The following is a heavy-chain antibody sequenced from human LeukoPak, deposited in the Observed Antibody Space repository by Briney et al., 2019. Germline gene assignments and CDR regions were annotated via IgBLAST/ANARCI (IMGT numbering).Heavy chain of an antibody. CDR2: IIPIFGTA. J-gene: IGHJ4*02. V-gene: IGHV1-69*01. D-gene: IGHD3-9*01. CDR1: GGTFSSYA. Sequence: GASVKLSCKASGGTFSSYAISWVRQAPGQGLEWMGGIIPIFGTANYAQKFQGRVTITADESTSTAYMELSSLRSEDTAVYYCARHAPPDNYFDYWGQGTLVTVSS. CDR3: ARHAPPDNYFDY.